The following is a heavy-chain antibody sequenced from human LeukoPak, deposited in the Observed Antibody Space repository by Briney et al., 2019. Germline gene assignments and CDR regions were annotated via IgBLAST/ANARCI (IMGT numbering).Heavy chain of an antibody. CDR1: GFTFSSYA. J-gene: IGHJ5*02. CDR2: ISGSGGNT. Sequence: GGSLRLSCAASGFTFSSYAMSWVRQAPGKGLEWVSAISGSGGNTYYADSVKGRFTISRDNSKNTLYLQVNSLRAEDTAVYYCAKGPRRLELGGVNPWGQGTLVTVSS. D-gene: IGHD3-16*01. CDR3: AKGPRRLELGGVNP. V-gene: IGHV3-23*01.